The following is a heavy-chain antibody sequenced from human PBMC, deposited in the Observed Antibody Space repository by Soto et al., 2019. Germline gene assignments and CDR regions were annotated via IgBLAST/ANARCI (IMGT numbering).Heavy chain of an antibody. J-gene: IGHJ4*02. CDR3: ARGGVSTSTFDY. V-gene: IGHV5-51*01. CDR1: GSNFSGYW. CDR2: IYPSDSDT. Sequence: PGESLITSFNGSGSNFSGYWIAWVRQMPGKGLELMGIIYPSDSDTRYRPSFQGQVTISADKSISSAYLQWSSLRASDTAMYYCARGGVSTSTFDYWGQAIPVTVSS. D-gene: IGHD3-3*01.